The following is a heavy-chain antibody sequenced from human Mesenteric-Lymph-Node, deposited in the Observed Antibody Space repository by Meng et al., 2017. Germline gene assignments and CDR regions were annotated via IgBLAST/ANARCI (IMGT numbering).Heavy chain of an antibody. CDR3: ARVEKSLARMIATGYYYFDY. CDR1: GYTFTGYY. CDR2: INPNSGGT. J-gene: IGHJ4*02. D-gene: IGHD3-9*01. Sequence: ASVKVSCKASGYTFTGYYMHWVRQAPGQGLEWMGWINPNSGGTNYAQKFQGRVTMTRDTSISTAYMEVSRLRSDDTAVYYCARVEKSLARMIATGYYYFDYWGQGTLVTVSS. V-gene: IGHV1-2*02.